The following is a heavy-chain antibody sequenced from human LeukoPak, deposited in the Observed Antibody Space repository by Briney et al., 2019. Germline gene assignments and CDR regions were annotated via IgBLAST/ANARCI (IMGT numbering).Heavy chain of an antibody. CDR2: IYTSGST. CDR1: GGSFSGYY. Sequence: SETLSLTCAVYGGSFSGYYWSWIRQPPGKGLEWIGRIYTSGSTNYNPSLKSRVTISVDTSKNQFSLKLSSVTAADTAVYYCARDPRWELLKGGAFDIWGQGTMVTVSS. D-gene: IGHD2-15*01. CDR3: ARDPRWELLKGGAFDI. J-gene: IGHJ3*02. V-gene: IGHV4-59*10.